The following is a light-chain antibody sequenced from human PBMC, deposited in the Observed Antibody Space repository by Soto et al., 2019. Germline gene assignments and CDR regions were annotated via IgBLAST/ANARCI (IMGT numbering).Light chain of an antibody. J-gene: IGLJ3*02. CDR3: SSYTSSGTWV. V-gene: IGLV2-14*01. Sequence: QSALTQPASVSGSPGQSITISCTGTSSDVGNYNYVSWYQQHPGKAPKLMICEVSNRPSGVSHRFSGSKSANTASLTISGLQSEDEADYYCSSYTSSGTWVFGGGTKLTVL. CDR2: EVS. CDR1: SSDVGNYNY.